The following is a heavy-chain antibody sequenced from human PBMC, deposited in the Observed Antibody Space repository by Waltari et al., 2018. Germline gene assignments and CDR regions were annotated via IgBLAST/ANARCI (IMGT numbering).Heavy chain of an antibody. Sequence: QVQLVQSGADVKKPGASVKVSCKASGYTFTGYYMHWVRQAPGQGLEWMGWINPNSGSTNYAQKFQGRVTMTRDTSISTAYMELSRLRSDDTAVYYCARATVTAVDYWGQGTLVTVSS. CDR3: ARATVTAVDY. D-gene: IGHD4-17*01. V-gene: IGHV1-2*02. CDR1: GYTFTGYY. CDR2: INPNSGST. J-gene: IGHJ4*02.